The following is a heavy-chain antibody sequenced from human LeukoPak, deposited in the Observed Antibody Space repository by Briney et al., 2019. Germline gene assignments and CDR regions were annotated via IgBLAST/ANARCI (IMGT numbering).Heavy chain of an antibody. Sequence: GGSLRLSCAASGFTFSSYSMNWVRQAPGKGLEWVSSISSSSSYIYYADSVRGRFTISRDNAKNSLYLQMNSLRAEDTAVYYCARDLYCSSTSCYDDWGQGTLVTVSS. CDR3: ARDLYCSSTSCYDD. D-gene: IGHD2-2*01. V-gene: IGHV3-21*01. CDR2: ISSSSSYI. CDR1: GFTFSSYS. J-gene: IGHJ4*02.